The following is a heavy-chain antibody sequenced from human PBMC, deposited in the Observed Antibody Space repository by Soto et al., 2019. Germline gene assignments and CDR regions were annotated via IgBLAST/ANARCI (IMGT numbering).Heavy chain of an antibody. CDR2: TYIGGMT. CDR3: ATAPATFSPAGYYLNWFDP. J-gene: IGHJ5*01. V-gene: IGHV4-59*05. CDR1: GGSISSSY. Sequence: PSETLSLTCTVSGGSISSSYWSWIRQSPGKGVEWIASTYIGGMTYYNPSLRSRVTISVDTSKSQFSLRLNSVTAADTAVYYCATAPATFSPAGYYLNWFDPWGQGTLVTVSS. D-gene: IGHD3-22*01.